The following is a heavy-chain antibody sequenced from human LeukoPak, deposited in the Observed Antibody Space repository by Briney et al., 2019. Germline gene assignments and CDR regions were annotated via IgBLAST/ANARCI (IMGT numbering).Heavy chain of an antibody. D-gene: IGHD1-7*01. J-gene: IGHJ4*02. CDR3: IAGTGTSDFDY. CDR2: IKSKTDGGTT. CDR1: GLTFSSYL. V-gene: IGHV3-15*01. Sequence: GGSLRLSCAASGLTFSSYLMSWVRQAAGKGLEWVGRIKSKTDGGTTDYAAPVKGRFTISRDDSKNTLYLQMNSLKTEDTAVYYCIAGTGTSDFDYWGQGALVTVSS.